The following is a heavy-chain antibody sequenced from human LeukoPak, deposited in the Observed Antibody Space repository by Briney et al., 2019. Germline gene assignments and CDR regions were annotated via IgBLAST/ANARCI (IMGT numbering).Heavy chain of an antibody. CDR1: GCSFSNYN. V-gene: IGHV3-48*01. CDR2: IYYSRRTT. CDR3: GRGLVYYASSGYPVDY. J-gene: IGHJ4*02. Sequence: GGALRVSCSASGCSFSNYNINGVRQAPSKGGEWISYIYYSRRTTHYADPLKGRFTISTENAANSLYLQKNNLRAQGTGVYVCGRGLVYYASSGYPVDYWGRGTLVTVSS. D-gene: IGHD3-22*01.